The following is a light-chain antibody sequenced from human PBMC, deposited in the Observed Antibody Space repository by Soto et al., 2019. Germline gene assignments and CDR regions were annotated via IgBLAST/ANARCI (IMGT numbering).Light chain of an antibody. CDR2: LGS. V-gene: IGKV2-28*01. CDR3: MQPLQSWT. Sequence: EIGMTQSPLSLPVTPGEPASISCRSIQSLLHSNGYNYLDWYLQKPGQSPQLLIYLGSNRASGVPDRFSGSGSGTDFTLKISRVEAEDVGVYYCMQPLQSWTFGQGTKVDIK. J-gene: IGKJ1*01. CDR1: QSLLHSNGYNY.